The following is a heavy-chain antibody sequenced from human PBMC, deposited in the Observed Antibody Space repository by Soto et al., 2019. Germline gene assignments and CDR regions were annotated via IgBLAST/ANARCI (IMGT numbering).Heavy chain of an antibody. CDR3: ARAYEGDDFDY. CDR1: GFTFSSYA. D-gene: IGHD2-21*02. CDR2: ISYDGSNK. J-gene: IGHJ4*02. V-gene: IGHV3-30-3*01. Sequence: QVQLVESGGGVVQPGRSLRLSCAASGFTFSSYAMHWVRQAPGKGLEWVAVISYDGSNKYYADSVKGRFTISRDNSKNTLYLQMNRLGAEDTAVYYGARAYEGDDFDYWGQGTLVTVSS.